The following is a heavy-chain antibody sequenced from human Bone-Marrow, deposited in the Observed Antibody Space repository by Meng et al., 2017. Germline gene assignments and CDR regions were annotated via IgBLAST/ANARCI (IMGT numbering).Heavy chain of an antibody. CDR3: ARDRDHFGSGTYIHYYGMDV. V-gene: IGHV4-31*03. Sequence: SETLSLTCTVSGGSISSGGYYWSWIRQHPGKGLEWIGYIYYSGSTYYNPSLKSRVTISVDTSKNQFSLKLSSVTAADTAVYYCARDRDHFGSGTYIHYYGMDVWGLGTMVTVSS. D-gene: IGHD3-10*01. CDR1: GGSISSGGYY. CDR2: IYYSGST. J-gene: IGHJ6*02.